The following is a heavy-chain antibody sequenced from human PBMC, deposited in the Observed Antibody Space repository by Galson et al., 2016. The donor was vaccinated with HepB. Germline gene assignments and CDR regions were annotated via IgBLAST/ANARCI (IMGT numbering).Heavy chain of an antibody. J-gene: IGHJ4*02. Sequence: SVKVSCKASGGTFSNYAIHWVRQAPGQGLEWMGLIIPVFGTSNFEQRFQGRVTITADEISDTAYMELTSLRSEDTGVYYCVVRIVGGTDSASDYWGQGTRVTVSS. CDR2: IIPVFGTS. V-gene: IGHV1-69*13. CDR1: GGTFSNYA. CDR3: VVRIVGGTDSASDY. D-gene: IGHD1-26*01.